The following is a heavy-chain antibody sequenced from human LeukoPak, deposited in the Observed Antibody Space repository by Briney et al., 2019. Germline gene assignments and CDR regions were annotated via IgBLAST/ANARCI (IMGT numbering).Heavy chain of an antibody. CDR2: IYSGGDT. D-gene: IGHD6-19*01. CDR3: AKERSLEIAVAGTIFDY. V-gene: IGHV3-66*01. J-gene: IGHJ4*02. CDR1: GFTVSSNY. Sequence: GGSLRLSCAASGFTVSSNYMGWVRQAPGKGLEWVSGIYSGGDTYYADSVKGIFTISRDNSKNMIYLEMSTLTAEDTALYYCAKERSLEIAVAGTIFDYWGQGTLVTVSS.